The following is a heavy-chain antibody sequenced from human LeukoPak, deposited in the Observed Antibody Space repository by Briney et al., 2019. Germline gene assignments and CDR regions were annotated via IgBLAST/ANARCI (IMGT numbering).Heavy chain of an antibody. V-gene: IGHV3-7*01. J-gene: IGHJ4*02. D-gene: IGHD4-17*01. CDR3: ARDKYYGDSYFEY. Sequence: GGSLRLSCAASGFTFSSYWMSWVRQAPGKGLEWVANIKQDGSEKYFVDSVKGRFTISRDNAKNSLYLQMNSLRAEDTAVYYCARDKYYGDSYFEYWGQGTLVTVSS. CDR2: IKQDGSEK. CDR1: GFTFSSYW.